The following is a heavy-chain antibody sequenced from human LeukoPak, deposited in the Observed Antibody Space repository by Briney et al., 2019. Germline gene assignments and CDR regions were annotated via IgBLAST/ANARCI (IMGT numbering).Heavy chain of an antibody. Sequence: ASVKVSCKASGYTFTGYYMHWVRQAPGQGLEWMGWINPNSGGTNYAQKFQGRVTMTRDTSISTAYMELSRLRSDDTAVYDCTRVTIFEGYMDVWGKGTTVTVSS. J-gene: IGHJ6*03. CDR2: INPNSGGT. D-gene: IGHD3-3*01. V-gene: IGHV1-2*02. CDR1: GYTFTGYY. CDR3: TRVTIFEGYMDV.